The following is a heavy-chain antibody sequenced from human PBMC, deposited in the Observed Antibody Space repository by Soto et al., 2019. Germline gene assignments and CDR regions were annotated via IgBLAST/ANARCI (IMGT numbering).Heavy chain of an antibody. CDR1: GFSLSTFQVG. Sequence: SGPTLVKPTQSLTLTCTFSGFSLSTFQVGVGWIRQPPGKALEWLALIYWDDDKRYSPSLKNRLTITKDTSKNQVVLTMTNVDPVDTATYFCTRRRIIGNYYYMDVWGKGTTVTVSS. D-gene: IGHD1-26*01. CDR3: TRRRIIGNYYYMDV. V-gene: IGHV2-5*02. CDR2: IYWDDDK. J-gene: IGHJ6*03.